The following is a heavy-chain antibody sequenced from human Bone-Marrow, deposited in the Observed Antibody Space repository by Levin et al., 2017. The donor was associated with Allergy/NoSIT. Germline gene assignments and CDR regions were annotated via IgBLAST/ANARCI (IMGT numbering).Heavy chain of an antibody. CDR2: ISYDGTTK. CDR1: GFTFSRFA. D-gene: IGHD6-19*01. Sequence: PGGSLRLSCEASGFTFSRFAIHWVRQAPGKGPEWVAVISYDGTTKDYAESVKGRLTISRDDSKNTVYLQMNSLRTDDTAVYYCVRSSGWLPSWGQGTLVTVSS. J-gene: IGHJ5*02. CDR3: VRSSGWLPS. V-gene: IGHV3-30*04.